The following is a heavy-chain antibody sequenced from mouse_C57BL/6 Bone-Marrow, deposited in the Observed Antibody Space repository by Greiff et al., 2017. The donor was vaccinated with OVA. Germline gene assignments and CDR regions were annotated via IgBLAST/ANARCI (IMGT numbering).Heavy chain of an antibody. V-gene: IGHV3-8*01. CDR3: ARAPLITTVVARGYYFDD. CDR1: GYSITSDY. CDR2: ISYSGST. Sequence: EVKLEESGPGLAKPSQTLSLTCSVTGYSITSDYWNWIRKFPGNKLEYMGYISYSGSTYYNPSLKSRISITRDTSKNQYYLQLNSVTTEDTATYYCARAPLITTVVARGYYFDDWGQGTTLTVSS. D-gene: IGHD1-1*01. J-gene: IGHJ2*01.